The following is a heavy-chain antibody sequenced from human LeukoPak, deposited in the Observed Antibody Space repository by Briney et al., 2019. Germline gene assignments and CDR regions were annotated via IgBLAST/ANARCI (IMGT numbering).Heavy chain of an antibody. CDR1: GGSISSYY. D-gene: IGHD6-13*01. J-gene: IGHJ4*02. V-gene: IGHV4-59*08. CDR3: ARHRPSSSPFFDY. CDR2: TYYSGST. Sequence: SETLSLTCTVSGGSISSYYWSWIRQPPGKGLEWIGYTYYSGSTNYNPSLKSRVTISVDTSKNQFSLKLSSVTAADTAVYYCARHRPSSSPFFDYWGQGTLVTVSS.